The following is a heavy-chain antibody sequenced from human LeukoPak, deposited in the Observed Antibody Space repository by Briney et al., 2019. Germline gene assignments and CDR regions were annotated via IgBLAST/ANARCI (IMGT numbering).Heavy chain of an antibody. CDR3: ARDLVVSCSSTSCSVAPSDF. J-gene: IGHJ4*02. Sequence: SVKVSCKASGDTFSNYAITWVRQAPGQGLEWMGRIIPILGIATYAQNFQGRVTITADKSTSTAYMELSSLRSEDTAVYYCARDLVVSCSSTSCSVAPSDFWGQGTLVTVSS. CDR2: IIPILGIA. V-gene: IGHV1-69*04. CDR1: GDTFSNYA. D-gene: IGHD2-2*01.